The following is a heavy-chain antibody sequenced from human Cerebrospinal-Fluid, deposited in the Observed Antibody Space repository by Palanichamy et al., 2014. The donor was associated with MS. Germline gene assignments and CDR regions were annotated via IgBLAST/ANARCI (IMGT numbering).Heavy chain of an antibody. Sequence: QVQLQESGPGLVKPSETLSLTCTVSGGSIGSYYWSWIRQPPGKGLEWIGYIYYSGSTNYNPSLKSRVTISVDTSKNQFSLKLSSVTAADTAFYYCARVRSGWYYFDYWGQGTLLTVSS. CDR2: IYYSGST. CDR1: GGSIGSYY. CDR3: ARVRSGWYYFDY. J-gene: IGHJ4*02. D-gene: IGHD6-19*01. V-gene: IGHV4-59*01.